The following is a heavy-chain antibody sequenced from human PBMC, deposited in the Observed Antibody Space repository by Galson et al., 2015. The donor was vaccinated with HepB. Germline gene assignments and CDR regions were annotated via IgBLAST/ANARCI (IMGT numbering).Heavy chain of an antibody. D-gene: IGHD2-15*01. Sequence: SVKVSCKASGGTFSSYAISWVRQAPGQGLEWMGGIIPIFGIANYAQKFQGGVTITADKSTSTAYMELSSLRSEDTAVYYCASAVVVAATYNWFDPWGQGTLVTVSS. V-gene: IGHV1-69*10. J-gene: IGHJ5*02. CDR3: ASAVVVAATYNWFDP. CDR1: GGTFSSYA. CDR2: IIPIFGIA.